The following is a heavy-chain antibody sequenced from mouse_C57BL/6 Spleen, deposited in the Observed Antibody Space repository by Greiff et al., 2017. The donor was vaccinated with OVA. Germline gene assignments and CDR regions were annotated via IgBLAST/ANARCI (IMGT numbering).Heavy chain of an antibody. CDR1: GYAFSSSW. J-gene: IGHJ1*03. D-gene: IGHD1-1*01. CDR2: IYPGDGDT. CDR3: ARNYGTNLLWYFDV. Sequence: VQLQQSGPELVKPGASVKISCKASGYAFSSSWMNWVKQRPGKGLEWIGRIYPGDGDTNYNGKFKGKATLTADKSSSTAYMQLSSLTSEDSAVYFCARNYGTNLLWYFDVWGTGTTVTVPS. V-gene: IGHV1-82*01.